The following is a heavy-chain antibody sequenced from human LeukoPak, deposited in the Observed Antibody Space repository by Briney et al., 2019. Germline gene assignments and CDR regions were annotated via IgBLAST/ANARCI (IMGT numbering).Heavy chain of an antibody. J-gene: IGHJ3*02. CDR3: ARAPDIVGATGAFDI. V-gene: IGHV1-46*01. CDR2: INPSGGST. Sequence: GASVKVSCKASGYTFTSYYMHWVRQAPGQGLEWMGIINPSGGSTSYAQKFQGRVTMTRDTSTSTVYMELSSLRSEGTAVYYCARAPDIVGATGAFDIWGQGTMVTVSS. D-gene: IGHD1-26*01. CDR1: GYTFTSYY.